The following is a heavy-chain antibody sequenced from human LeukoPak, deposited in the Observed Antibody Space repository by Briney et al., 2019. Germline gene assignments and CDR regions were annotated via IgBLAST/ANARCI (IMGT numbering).Heavy chain of an antibody. CDR3: ARSLKPYYYMDV. Sequence: GGSLRLSCAASGFTFSSYSMNWVRQAPGKGLEWVSSISSSSSYIYYADSVKGRFTISRDNAKNSLYLQMNSLRAEDTAVYYCARSLKPYYYMDVWGKGTTVTVSS. CDR1: GFTFSSYS. CDR2: ISSSSSYI. J-gene: IGHJ6*03. V-gene: IGHV3-21*01.